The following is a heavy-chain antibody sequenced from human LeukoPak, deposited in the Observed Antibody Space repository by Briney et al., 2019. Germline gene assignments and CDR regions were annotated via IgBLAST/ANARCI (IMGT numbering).Heavy chain of an antibody. Sequence: AGGSLRLSCAASEFPFNGYWMSWVRQAPGKRLECVANINQDGTEKYYVDSVRGRFTISRDNAKNSLYLQMNSLRAEDTAAYYCARDRGNDYNSYFFDYWGQGILVTVSS. CDR2: INQDGTEK. D-gene: IGHD5-24*01. CDR1: EFPFNGYW. J-gene: IGHJ4*02. CDR3: ARDRGNDYNSYFFDY. V-gene: IGHV3-7*01.